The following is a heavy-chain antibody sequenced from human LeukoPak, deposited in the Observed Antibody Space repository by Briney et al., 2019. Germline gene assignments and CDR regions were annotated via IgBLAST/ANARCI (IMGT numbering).Heavy chain of an antibody. D-gene: IGHD2-2*02. V-gene: IGHV3-33*06. J-gene: IGHJ5*02. CDR3: AKGGTLGYCSSTSCYTVPWFDP. CDR2: IWYDGSNK. Sequence: GGSLRLSCAASGFTFSSYGMHWVRQAPGKGLEWVAVIWYDGSNKYYADSVKGRFTISRDNSKNTLYLQMNSLRAEDTAAYYCAKGGTLGYCSSTSCYTVPWFDPWGQGTLVTVSS. CDR1: GFTFSSYG.